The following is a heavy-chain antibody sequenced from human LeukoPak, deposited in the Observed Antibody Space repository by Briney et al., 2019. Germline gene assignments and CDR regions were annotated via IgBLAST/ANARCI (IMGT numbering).Heavy chain of an antibody. CDR3: ARVGYYDSSGYPVYYFDY. CDR1: GGSISSYY. V-gene: IGHV4-59*01. J-gene: IGHJ4*02. D-gene: IGHD3-22*01. CDR2: IYYSGST. Sequence: PSETLSLTCTVSGGSISSYYWSWIRQPPGKGLEWIGYIYYSGSTNYNPSLKSRVTISVGTSKNQFSLKLSSVTAADTAVYYCARVGYYDSSGYPVYYFDYWGQGTLVTVSS.